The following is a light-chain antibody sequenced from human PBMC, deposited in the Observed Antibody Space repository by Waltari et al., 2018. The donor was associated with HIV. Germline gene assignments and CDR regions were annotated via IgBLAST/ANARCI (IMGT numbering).Light chain of an antibody. CDR3: SSYTTSRTML. CDR2: EVS. Sequence: QSALTQPASVSGSPRQSITISCTGTSNDVGGYDYVSWYQHHPGKAPKLMIYEVSHRPSGFSNRFSGSKSGNTASLTISGLRAEDEADYYCSSYTTSRTMLFGGGTKLTVL. CDR1: SNDVGGYDY. V-gene: IGLV2-14*01. J-gene: IGLJ2*01.